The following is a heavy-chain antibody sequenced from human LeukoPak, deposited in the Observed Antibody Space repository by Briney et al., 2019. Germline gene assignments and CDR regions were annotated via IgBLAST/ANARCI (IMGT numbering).Heavy chain of an antibody. CDR2: ITDIGDRA. D-gene: IGHD7-27*01. CDR3: TKDQDFRLGSMDH. Sequence: GGSLRLSCGTSGFIFRTYAMTWIRQAPGKGLEWVSTITDIGDRAFYIDSVRGRFTISRDDSKNTLYLQMNSLRAEDTAVYYCTKDQDFRLGSMDHWGQGTLVTVSS. J-gene: IGHJ4*02. V-gene: IGHV3-23*01. CDR1: GFIFRTYA.